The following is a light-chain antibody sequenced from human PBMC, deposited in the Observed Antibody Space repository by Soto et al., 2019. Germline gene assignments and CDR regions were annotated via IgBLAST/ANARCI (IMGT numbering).Light chain of an antibody. Sequence: EIVMTQSPATLSVSPGERATLSCRASQSVSSNFAWYQQKPGQAPRLLLYGASTRAPGIPARFSGSGSGTEFPLTISSLQSEDFAVYYCQQYNNWPLTFGQGTKVEIK. CDR3: QQYNNWPLT. CDR2: GAS. CDR1: QSVSSN. J-gene: IGKJ1*01. V-gene: IGKV3-15*01.